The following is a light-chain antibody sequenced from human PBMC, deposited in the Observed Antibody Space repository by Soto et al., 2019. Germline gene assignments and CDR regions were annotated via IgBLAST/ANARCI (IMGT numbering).Light chain of an antibody. Sequence: EIVMTQSPSTLSVSAGEGVALSCMASQSVSSNLAWYQQRPGQAPRLLIYGASGRATAIPDRFSGSGSGTEFTLIINRLEPEDFAVYYCQQYGNSPATFGPGTKVDI. J-gene: IGKJ3*01. CDR2: GAS. CDR3: QQYGNSPAT. V-gene: IGKV3-20*01. CDR1: QSVSSN.